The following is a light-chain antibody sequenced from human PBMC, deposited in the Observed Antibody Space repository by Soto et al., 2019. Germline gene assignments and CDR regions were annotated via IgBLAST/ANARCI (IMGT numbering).Light chain of an antibody. J-gene: IGKJ1*01. V-gene: IGKV3-15*01. CDR1: QSVSSN. CDR3: QQYNNWPPWT. Sequence: EIVMTQSPATLSVSPGERATLSCRASQSVSSNLAWYQQRPGQAPRLLMYGASTRATGIPARFSGSGSGTEFTLTISSLHSEDFAIYYCQQYNNWPPWTFGQGTKVDIK. CDR2: GAS.